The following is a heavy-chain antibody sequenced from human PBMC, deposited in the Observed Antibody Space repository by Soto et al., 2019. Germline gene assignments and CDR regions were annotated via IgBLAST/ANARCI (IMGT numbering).Heavy chain of an antibody. CDR1: GGSISSSSYY. CDR2: IYYSGST. D-gene: IGHD3-22*01. J-gene: IGHJ4*02. Sequence: SETLSLTCTVSGGSISSSSYYWGWIRQPPGKGLEWIGSIYYSGSTYYNPSLKSRVTISVDTSKNQFSLKLISVTAADTAVYYCARMRSGYYYYFDYWGQGTLVTVSS. CDR3: ARMRSGYYYYFDY. V-gene: IGHV4-39*01.